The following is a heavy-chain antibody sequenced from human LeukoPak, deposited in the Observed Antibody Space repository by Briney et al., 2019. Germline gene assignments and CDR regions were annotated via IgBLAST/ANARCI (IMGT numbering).Heavy chain of an antibody. V-gene: IGHV3-23*01. J-gene: IGHJ4*02. D-gene: IGHD2-2*01. CDR3: AKGSAASRPYYFDY. Sequence: GGSLRLSCAASGFTFSTYVMSWVRQAPGKGLEWVSAVNGGGSSTYYADSVKGRFTISRDTSKNTLYLQMNSLRAEDTAVYYCAKGSAASRPYYFDYWGQGTLVTVSS. CDR1: GFTFSTYV. CDR2: VNGGGSST.